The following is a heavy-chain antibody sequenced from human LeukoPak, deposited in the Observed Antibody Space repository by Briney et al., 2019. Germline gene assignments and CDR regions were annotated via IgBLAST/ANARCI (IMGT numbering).Heavy chain of an antibody. J-gene: IGHJ3*02. D-gene: IGHD2-2*02. Sequence: PGGSLRLSCAASGFTFSSYWMSWVRQAPGKGLEWVANIKQDGSEKYYVDYVKGRFTISRDNAKNSLYLQMNSLRAEDTAVYYCARGSNVVVPAAISPDDAFDIWGQGTMVTVSS. CDR3: ARGSNVVVPAAISPDDAFDI. CDR1: GFTFSSYW. V-gene: IGHV3-7*01. CDR2: IKQDGSEK.